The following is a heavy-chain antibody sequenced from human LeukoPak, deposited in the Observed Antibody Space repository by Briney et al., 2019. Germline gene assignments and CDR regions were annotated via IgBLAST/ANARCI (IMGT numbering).Heavy chain of an antibody. V-gene: IGHV3-21*01. CDR2: ISSSSSYI. Sequence: PGGSLRLSRAASGFTFSSYSMNWVRQAPGKGLEWVSSISSSSSYIYYADSVKGRFTISRDNAKNSLYLQMNSLRAEDTAVYYCARDLAAADDYWGQGTLVTVSS. CDR3: ARDLAAADDY. D-gene: IGHD6-13*01. CDR1: GFTFSSYS. J-gene: IGHJ4*02.